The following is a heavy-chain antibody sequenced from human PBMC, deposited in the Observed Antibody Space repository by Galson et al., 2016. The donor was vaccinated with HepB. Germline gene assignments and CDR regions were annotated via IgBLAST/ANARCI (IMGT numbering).Heavy chain of an antibody. Sequence: SLRLSCAASGFTFSYYSMNWVRQAPGKGLEWVSSISSSSSDIYYADSAKGRFTISRDNAKNSLYLQMNSLRAEDTALYYCARYGDYVGVYSWGQGTLVTVSS. J-gene: IGHJ4*02. CDR2: ISSSSSDI. CDR1: GFTFSYYS. D-gene: IGHD4-17*01. CDR3: ARYGDYVGVYS. V-gene: IGHV3-21*04.